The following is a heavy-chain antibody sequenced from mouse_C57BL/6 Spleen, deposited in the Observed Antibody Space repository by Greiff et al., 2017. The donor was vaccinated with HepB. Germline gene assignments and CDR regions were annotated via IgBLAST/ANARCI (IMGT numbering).Heavy chain of an antibody. CDR3: ARCLTWTTPWFAY. J-gene: IGHJ3*01. V-gene: IGHV1-69*01. Sequence: VQLQQPGAELVMPGASVKLSCKASGYTFTSYWMHWVKQRPGQGLEWIGEIDPSDSYTNYNQKFKGKSTLTVDKSSSTAYMQLSSLTSEDSAVYYCARCLTWTTPWFAYWGQGTLVTVSA. CDR2: IDPSDSYT. CDR1: GYTFTSYW. D-gene: IGHD4-1*01.